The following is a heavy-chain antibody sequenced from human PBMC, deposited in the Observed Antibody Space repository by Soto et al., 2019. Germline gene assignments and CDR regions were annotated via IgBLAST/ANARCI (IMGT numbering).Heavy chain of an antibody. CDR2: VYYGGST. Sequence: SKTLSLTCTDSGGSISSSSYYWGWIRQPPGKGLEWIGNVYYGGSTYYNPSLKSRVTISVETSKSQFSLKLSSVTAADTAVYYCAGGDYYHSSGYYFYYYTMDVWGQGTTVTVSS. CDR1: GGSISSSSYY. V-gene: IGHV4-39*01. J-gene: IGHJ6*02. D-gene: IGHD3-22*01. CDR3: AGGDYYHSSGYYFYYYTMDV.